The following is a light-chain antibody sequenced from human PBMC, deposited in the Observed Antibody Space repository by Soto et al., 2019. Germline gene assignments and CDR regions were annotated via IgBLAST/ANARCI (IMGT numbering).Light chain of an antibody. Sequence: DIQLTQSPSFLSASVGDRVTITCRASQGISSYLAWYQQKPGKAPKLLIYAASTLQSGVPSRFSGSGSGTEFTLTISSLQPEDFATYYCQQLNSYPHLGQGTRLEIK. CDR2: AAS. V-gene: IGKV1-9*01. CDR1: QGISSY. J-gene: IGKJ5*01. CDR3: QQLNSYPH.